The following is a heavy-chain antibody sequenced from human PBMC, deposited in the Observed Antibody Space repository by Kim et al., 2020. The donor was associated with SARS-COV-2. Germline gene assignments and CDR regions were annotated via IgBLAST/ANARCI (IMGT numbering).Heavy chain of an antibody. CDR3: ARGEVMPAAIQGWFDP. Sequence: SETLSLTCTVSGGSISSGGYYWSWIRQHPGKGLEWIGYIYYSGSTYYNPSLKSRVTISVDTSKNQFSLKLSSVTAADTAVYYCARGEVMPAAIQGWFDPWGQGTLVTVSS. V-gene: IGHV4-31*03. J-gene: IGHJ5*02. CDR2: IYYSGST. D-gene: IGHD2-2*02. CDR1: GGSISSGGYY.